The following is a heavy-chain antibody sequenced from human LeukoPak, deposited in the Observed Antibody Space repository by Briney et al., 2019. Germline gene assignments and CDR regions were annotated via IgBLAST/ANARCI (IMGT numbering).Heavy chain of an antibody. V-gene: IGHV3-23*01. Sequence: GGSLRLSCAASGFTFSSYAMSWVRQAPGKGLEWVSAISGSGGSTYYADSVKGRFTISRDNSKNTLYLQMNSLRAEDTAVYYCAKDPGYYDSSGYFDYWGQGTLVTVSS. CDR2: ISGSGGST. J-gene: IGHJ4*02. D-gene: IGHD3-22*01. CDR1: GFTFSSYA. CDR3: AKDPGYYDSSGYFDY.